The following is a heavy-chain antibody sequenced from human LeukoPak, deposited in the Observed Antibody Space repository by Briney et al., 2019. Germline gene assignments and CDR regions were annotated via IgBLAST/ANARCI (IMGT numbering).Heavy chain of an antibody. D-gene: IGHD6-19*01. Sequence: GGSLRLSCAASGFTFSSYAMSWVRQAPGKGLEWVSAISGSGGSTYYADSVKGRFTISRDNSKNTLYLQMNSLRAEDTAVYYCARDRYSSGWYYDYWGQGTLVTVSS. CDR1: GFTFSSYA. V-gene: IGHV3-23*01. CDR3: ARDRYSSGWYYDY. CDR2: ISGSGGST. J-gene: IGHJ4*02.